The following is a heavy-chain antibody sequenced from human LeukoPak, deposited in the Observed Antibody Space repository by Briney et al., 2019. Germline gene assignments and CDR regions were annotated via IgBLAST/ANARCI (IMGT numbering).Heavy chain of an antibody. CDR3: VKVDGGYYYDN. Sequence: GGSLRVSCSASGFTFSTSAMHWVRQAPGKGLEYVSAITSSGGTTFYADSVKGRFTISRDNSKDTLYLQMTSLRAEDTAVYYCVKVDGGYYYDNWGQGTLVTVSS. CDR2: ITSSGGTT. V-gene: IGHV3-64D*09. CDR1: GFTFSTSA. D-gene: IGHD6-13*01. J-gene: IGHJ4*02.